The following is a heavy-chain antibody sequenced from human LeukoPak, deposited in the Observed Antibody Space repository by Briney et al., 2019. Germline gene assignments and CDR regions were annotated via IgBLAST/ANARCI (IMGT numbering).Heavy chain of an antibody. J-gene: IGHJ4*02. Sequence: GGSLRLSCAASGSTFSSYGMSWVRQAPGKGLEWVSTISGRDTNTYYADSVEGRFIISRDNSKDTLYLHMNSLRAEDTAVYYCAKRSAYGGNGNYFDYWGQGTPVTVSS. D-gene: IGHD4-23*01. CDR1: GSTFSSYG. V-gene: IGHV3-23*01. CDR2: ISGRDTNT. CDR3: AKRSAYGGNGNYFDY.